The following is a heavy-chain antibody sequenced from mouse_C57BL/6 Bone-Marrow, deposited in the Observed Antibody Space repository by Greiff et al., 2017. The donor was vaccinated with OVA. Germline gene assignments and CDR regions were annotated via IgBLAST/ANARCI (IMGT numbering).Heavy chain of an antibody. CDR3: TVDGYYGAY. J-gene: IGHJ3*01. Sequence: EVKVEESGGGLVQPGGSMKLSCVASGFTFSNYWMNWVRQSPEKGLEWVAQIRLKSDNYATHYAESVKGRFTISRDDSKSSVYLQMNNLRAEDTGIYYCTVDGYYGAYWGQGTLVTVSA. CDR1: GFTFSNYW. CDR2: IRLKSDNYAT. V-gene: IGHV6-3*01. D-gene: IGHD2-3*01.